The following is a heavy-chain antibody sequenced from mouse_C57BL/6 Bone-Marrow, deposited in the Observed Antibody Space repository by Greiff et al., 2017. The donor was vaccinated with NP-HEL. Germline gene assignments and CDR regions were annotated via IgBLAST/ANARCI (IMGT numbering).Heavy chain of an antibody. D-gene: IGHD1-1*01. CDR3: AREDYYGSSLAY. Sequence: VPLLPPGAELVPPGASVHMSCTASGYSFPIYCLTLFPPMPGPCLAWIGDIYPGSGSTNYNEKFKSKATLTVDTSSSTAYMQLSSLTSEDSAVYYCAREDYYGSSLAYWGQGTLVTVSA. J-gene: IGHJ3*01. CDR2: IYPGSGST. CDR1: GYSFPIYC. V-gene: IGHV1-55*01.